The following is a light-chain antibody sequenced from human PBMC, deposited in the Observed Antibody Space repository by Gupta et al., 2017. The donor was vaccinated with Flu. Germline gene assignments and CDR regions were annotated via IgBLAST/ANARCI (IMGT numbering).Light chain of an antibody. Sequence: PPTLSLSPGERSTRILRASQSITNYLERKQQKPRQTRSLIVYVAYKRARGIADRFSGSAGGTDFTITSRMQEQEGCAAYCVQRTSNWVSFGGGTKLEIK. CDR3: QRTSNWVS. V-gene: IGKV3-11*01. CDR2: VAY. CDR1: QSITNY. J-gene: IGKJ4*01.